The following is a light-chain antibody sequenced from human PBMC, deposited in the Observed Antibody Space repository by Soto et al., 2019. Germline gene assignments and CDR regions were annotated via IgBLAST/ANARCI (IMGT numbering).Light chain of an antibody. V-gene: IGLV1-47*01. Sequence: QPVLTQPPSASGTPGQTVTISCSGSTSNIGSNYVCWYQQLPGTAPKLLIYRNNQRPSGVPDRFSGSKSGTSASLAISGLRSEDEADYYCAAWDDSLSVLFGGGTKVTVL. CDR3: AAWDDSLSVL. J-gene: IGLJ2*01. CDR1: TSNIGSNY. CDR2: RNN.